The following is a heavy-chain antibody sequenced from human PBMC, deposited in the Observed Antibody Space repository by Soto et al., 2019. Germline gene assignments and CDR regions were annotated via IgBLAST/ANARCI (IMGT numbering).Heavy chain of an antibody. V-gene: IGHV5-51*01. D-gene: IGHD3-10*01. J-gene: IGHJ6*02. CDR1: RYSFANYW. Sequence: GESLKISCQGSRYSFANYWIAWVRQMPGKGLEWVGVIYPGDSDTRYSPSFRGQVTISADKSISHVYLQWSSLKASDTAMYYCARNRLRQYYYGMDVWGQGTTVTVSS. CDR2: IYPGDSDT. CDR3: ARNRLRQYYYGMDV.